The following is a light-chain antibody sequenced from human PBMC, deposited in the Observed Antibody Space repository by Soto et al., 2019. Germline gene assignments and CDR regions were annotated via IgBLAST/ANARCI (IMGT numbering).Light chain of an antibody. CDR2: AAS. V-gene: IGKV1-39*01. Sequence: DIQMSQSPSSLSASVGDRVTITCRASQSISSYLNWYQQKPGKAPKLLIYAASSLHSGVPSRFSGSGSGTDFTLTISSLQPEDFATYYWQQSDSTPYTFGQGTKLEIK. CDR1: QSISSY. CDR3: QQSDSTPYT. J-gene: IGKJ2*01.